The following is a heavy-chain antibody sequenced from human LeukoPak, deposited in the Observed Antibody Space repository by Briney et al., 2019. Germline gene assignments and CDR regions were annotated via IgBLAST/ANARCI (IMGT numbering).Heavy chain of an antibody. V-gene: IGHV3-21*01. D-gene: IGHD3-22*01. CDR1: GFTFSSYS. CDR3: ARDYYDRSCGLSF. Sequence: GGSLRLSCAASGFTFSSYSMNGVREAPGKGLEWVSYISNSSSYIYYADSVKGRFTISRDIDKNSLYLQRNSLRAEDMAVYDCARDYYDRSCGLSFWGKGTLVTVSS. J-gene: IGHJ4*02. CDR2: ISNSSSYI.